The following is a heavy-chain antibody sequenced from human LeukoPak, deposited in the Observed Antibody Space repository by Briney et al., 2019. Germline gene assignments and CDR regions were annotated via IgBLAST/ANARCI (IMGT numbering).Heavy chain of an antibody. CDR3: ARILSAGSGTTNWFDP. V-gene: IGHV1-46*01. J-gene: IGHJ5*02. D-gene: IGHD3-10*01. CDR2: INPSGGST. Sequence: ASVKVSCKASGYTFTSCYMHWVRQAPGQGLEWMGIINPSGGSTSYAQKFQGRVTMTRDTSTSTVYMELSSLRSEDTAVYYWARILSAGSGTTNWFDPWGQGTLVTVSS. CDR1: GYTFTSCY.